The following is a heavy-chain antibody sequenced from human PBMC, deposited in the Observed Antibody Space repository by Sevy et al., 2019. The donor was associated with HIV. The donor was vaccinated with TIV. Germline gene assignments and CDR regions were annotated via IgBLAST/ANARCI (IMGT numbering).Heavy chain of an antibody. V-gene: IGHV3-23*01. J-gene: IGHJ4*02. D-gene: IGHD5-18*01. CDR1: GFTFSSFA. CDR2: ITGSGGQT. Sequence: GGSLRLSCAASGFTFSSFAMSWVRRAPGKGLEWVSAITGSGGQTYYADSVKGRFTISRDNSKNTLFLQMNSLRADDTAVYYCAKEIYSYGFVGLDYWGQGTLVTVSS. CDR3: AKEIYSYGFVGLDY.